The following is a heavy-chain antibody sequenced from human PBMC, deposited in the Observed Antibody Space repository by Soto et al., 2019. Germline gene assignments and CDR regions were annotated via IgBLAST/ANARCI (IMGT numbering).Heavy chain of an antibody. CDR1: GFTFSIYA. D-gene: IGHD3-22*01. CDR2: IGGSGGGT. Sequence: EVQLLESGGGLVHPGGSRRLSCAASGFTFSIYAMSWVRQAPGKGLEWVSNIGGSGGGTSYADFVRGRFTIPRDNSRNTLYLQMNSVRAEDTAVYYCAKDAPRSGWLSDYWGQGTLVTVSS. CDR3: AKDAPRSGWLSDY. V-gene: IGHV3-23*01. J-gene: IGHJ4*02.